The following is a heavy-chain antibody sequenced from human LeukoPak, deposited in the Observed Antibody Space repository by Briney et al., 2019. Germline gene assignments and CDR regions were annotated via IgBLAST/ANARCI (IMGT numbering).Heavy chain of an antibody. Sequence: GGSLRLSCAASRFSFSSYSLNWVRQAPGRGLEWVYSINTDSKYINYAASVKGRFTISRDNAKNSLYLQMDSLRAEDTAVYYCATVYYDSSGYGDRDYWGQGTLVTVSS. V-gene: IGHV3-21*01. D-gene: IGHD3-22*01. CDR2: INTDSKYI. J-gene: IGHJ4*02. CDR3: ATVYYDSSGYGDRDY. CDR1: RFSFSSYS.